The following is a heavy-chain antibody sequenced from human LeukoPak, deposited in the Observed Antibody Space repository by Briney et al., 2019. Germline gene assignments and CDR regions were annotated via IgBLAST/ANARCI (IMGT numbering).Heavy chain of an antibody. V-gene: IGHV3-23*01. CDR1: GFTFSSYA. CDR3: AQGAPAMALPGV. D-gene: IGHD5-18*01. CDR2: ISNSGGST. Sequence: GGSLRLTCAVSGFTFSSYAMSWVRQAPGKGLEWVSSISNSGGSTYYADSVKGRFTISRDNSKNTMYLQMNSLRADDTALYYCAQGAPAMALPGVWGQGTMVTVSS. J-gene: IGHJ3*01.